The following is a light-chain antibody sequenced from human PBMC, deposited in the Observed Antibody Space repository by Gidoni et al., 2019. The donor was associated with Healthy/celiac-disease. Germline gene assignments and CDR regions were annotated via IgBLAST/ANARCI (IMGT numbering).Light chain of an antibody. CDR1: QSVSSN. Sequence: ERATLSCRASQSVSSNLASFQQKPGQAPRLLSYGASTRATGIPARFSGSGSGTEFTLTISSLQSEDFAVYYCQQYNSWPPWTFGQGTKVEIK. CDR3: QQYNSWPPWT. V-gene: IGKV3-15*01. J-gene: IGKJ1*01. CDR2: GAS.